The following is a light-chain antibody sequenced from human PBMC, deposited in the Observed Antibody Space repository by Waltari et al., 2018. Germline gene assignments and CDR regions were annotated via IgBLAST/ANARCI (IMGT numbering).Light chain of an antibody. V-gene: IGKV1-27*01. CDR2: AAS. CDR1: QGISNY. Sequence: DIQMTQSPSSLSASVGDRVTITCRARQGISNYLAWYQQKPGKVPKLLIYAASTLQSGVPSRFRGSGSGTDFTLTISSLQPEDVATYYCQKYDSVPFTFGPGTKVDI. J-gene: IGKJ3*01. CDR3: QKYDSVPFT.